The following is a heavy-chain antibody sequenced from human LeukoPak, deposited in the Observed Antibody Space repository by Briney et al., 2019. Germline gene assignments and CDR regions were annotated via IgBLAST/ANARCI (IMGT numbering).Heavy chain of an antibody. J-gene: IGHJ3*02. D-gene: IGHD3-22*01. CDR3: ARRNTSTMIVVVIPFDI. V-gene: IGHV4-39*01. Sequence: SETLSLTCTVSGGSISSSSYYWGWIRQPPGKGLEWIGSIYYSGSTYYNPSLKSRVTISVDTSKNQFSLKLSSVTAADTAVYYCARRNTSTMIVVVIPFDIWGQGTMVTVSS. CDR1: GGSISSSSYY. CDR2: IYYSGST.